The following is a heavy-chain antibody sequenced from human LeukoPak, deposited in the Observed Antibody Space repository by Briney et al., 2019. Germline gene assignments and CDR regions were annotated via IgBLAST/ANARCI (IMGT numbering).Heavy chain of an antibody. CDR2: IRSDGSVK. J-gene: IGHJ4*02. Sequence: PGGSLRLSCAASGFTFSGYGIHWVRQAPGKGLEWVSFIRSDGSVKYYADSVRGRFTISRDNSKNTPYLQMNSLRAEDTAVYYCAKDFPNWNGDYWGQGTLVTVSS. V-gene: IGHV3-30*02. CDR1: GFTFSGYG. CDR3: AKDFPNWNGDY. D-gene: IGHD1-1*01.